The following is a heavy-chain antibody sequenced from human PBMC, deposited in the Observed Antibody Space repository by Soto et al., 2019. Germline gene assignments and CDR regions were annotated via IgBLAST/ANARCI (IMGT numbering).Heavy chain of an antibody. J-gene: IGHJ5*02. Sequence: QLQLQESGPGLVKPSETLSLTCTVSGGSISSSSYYWGWIRQPPGKGLEWIGSIYYSGSTYYNPSLKSRVTISVDTSKNQFSLKLGSVTATDTALYYCARHGHNNGWLNWFDPWGQGTLVTVSS. CDR2: IYYSGST. V-gene: IGHV4-39*01. D-gene: IGHD6-19*01. CDR1: GGSISSSSYY. CDR3: ARHGHNNGWLNWFDP.